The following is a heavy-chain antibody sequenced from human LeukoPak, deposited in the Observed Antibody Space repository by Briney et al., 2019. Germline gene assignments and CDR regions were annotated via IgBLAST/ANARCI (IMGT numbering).Heavy chain of an antibody. CDR2: ISAYNGNT. J-gene: IGHJ6*02. V-gene: IGHV1-18*01. CDR1: GYTFTSYG. D-gene: IGHD3-10*01. CDR3: ARDRVLLWFGESHPYYYGMDV. Sequence: GASVKVSCKASGYTFTSYGISWVRQAPGQGLEWMGWISAYNGNTNYAQKLQGRVTMTTDTSTSTAYMELRSLRSDDTAVYYCARDRVLLWFGESHPYYYGMDVWGQGTTVTVSS.